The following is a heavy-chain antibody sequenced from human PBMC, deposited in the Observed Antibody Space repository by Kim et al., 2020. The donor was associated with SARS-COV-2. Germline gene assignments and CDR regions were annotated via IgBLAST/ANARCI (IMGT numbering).Heavy chain of an antibody. V-gene: IGHV1-69*04. Sequence: SVKVSCKASGGTFSSYAISWVRQAPGQGLEWMGRIIPILGIANYAQKFQGRVTITADKSTSTAYMELSSLGSEDTAVYYCARDGTNHDYGDYNNWFDPWGQGTLVTVSS. CDR3: ARDGTNHDYGDYNNWFDP. CDR2: IIPILGIA. CDR1: GGTFSSYA. J-gene: IGHJ5*02. D-gene: IGHD4-17*01.